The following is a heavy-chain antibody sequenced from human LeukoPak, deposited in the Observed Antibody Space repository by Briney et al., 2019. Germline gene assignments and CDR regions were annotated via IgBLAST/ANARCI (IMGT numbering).Heavy chain of an antibody. V-gene: IGHV4-34*01. CDR3: ARGRSGSRANFDY. D-gene: IGHD3-3*01. Sequence: SETLSLTCAVYGGSFSGYYWSWIRHPPGKGLEWIGEINHSGSTNYNPSLKSRVTISVDTSKNQFSLKLSSVTAADTAVYYCARGRSGSRANFDYWGQGTLVTVSS. CDR1: GGSFSGYY. J-gene: IGHJ4*02. CDR2: INHSGST.